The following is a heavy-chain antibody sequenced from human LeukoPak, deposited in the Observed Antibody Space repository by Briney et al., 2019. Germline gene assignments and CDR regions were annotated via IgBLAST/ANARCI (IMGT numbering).Heavy chain of an antibody. CDR1: GDPISRYY. CDR2: IYHSERT. CDR3: ARAYYECWSGPNWFDP. V-gene: IGHV4-59*07. Sequence: PSAILPLACTVAGDPISRYYWSWIRQRPGQGRAQTGYIYHSERTNYNPSHKSRETISVDTSKSQFSLVLSSVTAAHTAVYYCARAYYECWSGPNWFDPWGQGTLVTVSS. J-gene: IGHJ5*02. D-gene: IGHD3-3*01.